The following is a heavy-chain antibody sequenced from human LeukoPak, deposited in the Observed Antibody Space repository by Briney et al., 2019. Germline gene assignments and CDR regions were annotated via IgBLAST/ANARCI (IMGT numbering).Heavy chain of an antibody. D-gene: IGHD7-27*01. Sequence: GGSLRLSCTASGFNFDDHVIHWVRQAPGKGLQWVSLVSGDGLGTYYADSVRGRFTLSRDNSKNSLYLQMDSLRTEDTALYFCTSLGPLDYWGQGTTVTVSS. CDR2: VSGDGLGT. J-gene: IGHJ4*02. CDR3: TSLGPLDY. CDR1: GFNFDDHV. V-gene: IGHV3-43*02.